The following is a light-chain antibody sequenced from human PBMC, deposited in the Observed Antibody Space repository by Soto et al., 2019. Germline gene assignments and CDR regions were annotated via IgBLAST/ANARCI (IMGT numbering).Light chain of an antibody. J-gene: IGKJ4*01. Sequence: DIQMTHSPSSLSASVGDRVTITCRASQSISSYLNWYQQKPGKPPKLLIYAASSLQSGVPSRFSGSGSGTDFTLTISTLQPEDFATYYCQQSYSTLLTFGGGTKVEIK. V-gene: IGKV1-39*01. CDR3: QQSYSTLLT. CDR1: QSISSY. CDR2: AAS.